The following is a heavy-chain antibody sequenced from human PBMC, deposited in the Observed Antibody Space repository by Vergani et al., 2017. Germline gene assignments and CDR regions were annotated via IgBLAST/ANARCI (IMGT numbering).Heavy chain of an antibody. CDR2: INPSGGST. CDR1: GYTFTSYY. D-gene: IGHD6-13*01. Sequence: QVQLVQSGAEVKKPGASVKVSCKASGYTFTSYYMPWVRQAPGQGLEWMGIINPSGGSTSYAQKFQGRVTMTRDTSTSTVYMELSSLRSEDTAVYYCARTMGYVSSWYGSDWFDPWGQGTLVTVSS. J-gene: IGHJ5*02. CDR3: ARTMGYVSSWYGSDWFDP. V-gene: IGHV1-46*03.